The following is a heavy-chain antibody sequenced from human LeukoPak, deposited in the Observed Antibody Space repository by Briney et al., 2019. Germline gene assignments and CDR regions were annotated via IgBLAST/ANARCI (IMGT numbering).Heavy chain of an antibody. J-gene: IGHJ4*02. D-gene: IGHD2-15*01. CDR1: GGSISSSSYY. V-gene: IGHV4-39*07. CDR3: ARVVGAANCDY. CDR2: IYYSGST. Sequence: SETLSLTCTVSGGSISSSSYYWGWIRQPPGKGLEWIGCIYYSGSTYYNPSLKSRVTISVDTSKNQFSLKLSSVTAADTAVYYCARVVGAANCDYWGQGTLVTVSS.